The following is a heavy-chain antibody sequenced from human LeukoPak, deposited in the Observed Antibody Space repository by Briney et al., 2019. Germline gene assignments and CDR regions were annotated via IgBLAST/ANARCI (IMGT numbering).Heavy chain of an antibody. D-gene: IGHD3-3*01. CDR1: GGSITSGSYY. J-gene: IGHJ5*02. Sequence: SQTLSLTFTVSGGSITSGSYYWSWIRQPAGKGLEWIGRIYTSGSTNYNPSLKSRVTISVDTYKNQFSLKLSSVTAADTAVYYCARGRVVPLRGNWFDPWGQGTLVTVSS. CDR2: IYTSGST. CDR3: ARGRVVPLRGNWFDP. V-gene: IGHV4-61*02.